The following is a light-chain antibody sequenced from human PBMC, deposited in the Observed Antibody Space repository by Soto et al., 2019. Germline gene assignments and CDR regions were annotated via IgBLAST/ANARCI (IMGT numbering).Light chain of an antibody. Sequence: EIVLTQSPGTLSLSPGERATLSCRASQSVSSSYLAWYQQKPGQAPRLLIYGASSRATGIPDRFSGSGSGTDFTLTISRLEPEDFAVYYCQQYFISPPYTFGQGTKLEIK. CDR3: QQYFISPPYT. CDR1: QSVSSSY. CDR2: GAS. J-gene: IGKJ2*01. V-gene: IGKV3-20*01.